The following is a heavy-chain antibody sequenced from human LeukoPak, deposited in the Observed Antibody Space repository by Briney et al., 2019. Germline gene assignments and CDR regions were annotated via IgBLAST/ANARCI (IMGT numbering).Heavy chain of an antibody. CDR3: ARAQYYYGSENWFDP. CDR1: GGTFSSYA. J-gene: IGHJ5*02. D-gene: IGHD3-10*01. Sequence: SVKVSCKASGGTFSSYAISSVRPAPGQGVEWMGGIIPIFGTANYAQKFQGRVTITADESTSTAYMELSSLRSEDTAVYYCARAQYYYGSENWFDPWGQGTLVTVSS. V-gene: IGHV1-69*13. CDR2: IIPIFGTA.